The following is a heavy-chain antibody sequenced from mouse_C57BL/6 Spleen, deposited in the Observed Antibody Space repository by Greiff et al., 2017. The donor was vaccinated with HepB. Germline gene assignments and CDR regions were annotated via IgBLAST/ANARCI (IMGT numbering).Heavy chain of an antibody. V-gene: IGHV1-74*01. J-gene: IGHJ4*01. Sequence: QVQLQQPGAELVKPGASVKVSCKASGYTFTSYWMHWVKQRPGQGLEWIGRIHPSDSDTNYNQKFKGKATLTVDKSSSTAYMQLSILTSEDSAVYYCAIGYYGSSPYAMDYWGQGTSVTVSS. CDR3: AIGYYGSSPYAMDY. D-gene: IGHD1-1*01. CDR2: IHPSDSDT. CDR1: GYTFTSYW.